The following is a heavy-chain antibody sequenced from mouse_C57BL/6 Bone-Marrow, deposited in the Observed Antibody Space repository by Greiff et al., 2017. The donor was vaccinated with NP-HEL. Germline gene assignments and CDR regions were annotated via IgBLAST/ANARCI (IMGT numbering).Heavy chain of an antibody. CDR3: VRGDYYGSSGYYAMDY. V-gene: IGHV10-3*01. Sequence: EVQLQESGGGLVQPKGSLKLSCAASGFTFNTYAMHWVRQAPGKGLEWVARIRSKSSNYATYYADSVKDRFTISRDDSQSMLYLQMNNLKTEDTAMYYCVRGDYYGSSGYYAMDYWGQGTSVTVSS. CDR1: GFTFNTYA. CDR2: IRSKSSNYAT. D-gene: IGHD1-1*01. J-gene: IGHJ4*01.